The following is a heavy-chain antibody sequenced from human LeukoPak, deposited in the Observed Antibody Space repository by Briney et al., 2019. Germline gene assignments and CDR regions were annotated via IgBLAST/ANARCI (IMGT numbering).Heavy chain of an antibody. J-gene: IGHJ4*02. D-gene: IGHD2-2*01. Sequence: GGSLRLSCAASGFTFSNYAMSWVRQAPGKGLAWVSAISGSGESTHYADSVKGRFTISRDNSKNTLYLQMNSLRAEDTAVYYCARDSSPFYLGVFYCSSTSCAYDYWGQGTLVTVSS. V-gene: IGHV3-23*01. CDR2: ISGSGEST. CDR3: ARDSSPFYLGVFYCSSTSCAYDY. CDR1: GFTFSNYA.